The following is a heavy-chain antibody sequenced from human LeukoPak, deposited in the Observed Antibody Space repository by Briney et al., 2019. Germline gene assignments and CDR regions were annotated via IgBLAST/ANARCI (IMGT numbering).Heavy chain of an antibody. D-gene: IGHD3-10*01. V-gene: IGHV3-23*01. CDR1: GFTFSSYA. CDR2: ISGSGGST. J-gene: IGHJ4*02. CDR3: AKAFSTPYYYGSGTFSSRGETQSDY. Sequence: GGSLRLSCAASGFTFSSYAMSWVRQAPGKGLEWVSAISGSGGSTYYADSVKGRFTISRDNSKNTLYLQMSSLRAEDTAVYYCAKAFSTPYYYGSGTFSSRGETQSDYWGQGTLVTVSS.